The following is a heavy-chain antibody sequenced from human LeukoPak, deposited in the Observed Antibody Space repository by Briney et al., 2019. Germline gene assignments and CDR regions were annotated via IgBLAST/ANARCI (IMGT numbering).Heavy chain of an antibody. Sequence: GGSLRLSCAASGFTVSSNYMSWVRQAPGKGLEWVSVIYSGGSTHYADSVKGRFTISRDNSKNTLYLQMNSLRAEDTAVYYCARDTVTTLGYYYYGMDVWGQGTTVTVSS. J-gene: IGHJ6*02. CDR3: ARDTVTTLGYYYYGMDV. V-gene: IGHV3-53*01. CDR1: GFTVSSNY. CDR2: IYSGGST. D-gene: IGHD4-11*01.